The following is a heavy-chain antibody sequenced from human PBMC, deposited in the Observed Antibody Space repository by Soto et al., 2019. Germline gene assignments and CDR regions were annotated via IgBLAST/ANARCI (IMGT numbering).Heavy chain of an antibody. Sequence: QVQLVESGGGVVQPGGSLRLSCTASGFTFTTFGIHWVRQAPGKGLEWVALISYDGHNKYYSDSVKGRFTISRDNYKNTLSLQMNSLRAEVTAVYYCAKDLQAYGAYNYYYYGMDFWGQGTTVSVSS. CDR1: GFTFTTFG. CDR2: ISYDGHNK. CDR3: AKDLQAYGAYNYYYYGMDF. V-gene: IGHV3-30*18. J-gene: IGHJ6*02. D-gene: IGHD4-17*01.